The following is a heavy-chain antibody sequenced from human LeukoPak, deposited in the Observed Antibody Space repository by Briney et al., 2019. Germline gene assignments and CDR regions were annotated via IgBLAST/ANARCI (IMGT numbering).Heavy chain of an antibody. Sequence: GASLRLSCAASGFTFSKYVMSWVRQAPGKGPEWVSGINGGGGSTFYAESVTGRFTISRDNSKNTLFLQMNTLRAEDTAVYYCVKDGRRSPPCWGQGTLVTVSS. V-gene: IGHV3-23*01. CDR3: VKDGRRSPPC. CDR2: INGGGGST. J-gene: IGHJ4*02. CDR1: GFTFSKYV. D-gene: IGHD2-15*01.